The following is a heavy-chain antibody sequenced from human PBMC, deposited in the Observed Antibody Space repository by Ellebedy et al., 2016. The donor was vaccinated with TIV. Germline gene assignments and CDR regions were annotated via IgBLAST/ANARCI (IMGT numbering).Heavy chain of an antibody. Sequence: GESLKISXAASGFTFSSYTMSWVRQAPGKGLEWVSAIGASGGDTYYADSVKGRLAISRDNSKNTLYLQMNSLRAEDTAVYYCAREDSSGWYFNWGQGTLVTVSS. J-gene: IGHJ4*02. V-gene: IGHV3-23*01. CDR1: GFTFSSYT. D-gene: IGHD6-19*01. CDR2: IGASGGDT. CDR3: AREDSSGWYFN.